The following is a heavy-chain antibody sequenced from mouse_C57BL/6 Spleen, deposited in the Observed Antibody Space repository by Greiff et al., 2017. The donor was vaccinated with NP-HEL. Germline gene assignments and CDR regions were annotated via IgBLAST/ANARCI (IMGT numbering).Heavy chain of an antibody. V-gene: IGHV1-69*01. CDR3: ARSGYGSSYSFAWFAY. CDR1: GYTFTSYW. D-gene: IGHD1-1*01. CDR2: IDPSDSYT. Sequence: QVQLKQPGAELVMPGASVKLSCKASGYTFTSYWMHWVKQRPGQGLEWIGEIDPSDSYTNYNQKFKGKSTLTVDKSSSTAYMQLSSLTSEDSAVYYCARSGYGSSYSFAWFAYWGQGTLVTVSA. J-gene: IGHJ3*01.